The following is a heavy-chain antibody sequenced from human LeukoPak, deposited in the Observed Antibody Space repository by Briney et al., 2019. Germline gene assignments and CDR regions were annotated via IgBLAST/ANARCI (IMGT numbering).Heavy chain of an antibody. D-gene: IGHD6-6*01. CDR2: MNPNSGNT. Sequence: ASVKVSCKSSGYTFTSYDINWVRQATGQGLEWMEWMNPNSGNTGYAQKFQGRVTMTRNTSISTAYMELSSLRSEDTAVYYCARESAARGFDYWGQGTLVTVSS. V-gene: IGHV1-8*01. CDR3: ARESAARGFDY. CDR1: GYTFTSYD. J-gene: IGHJ4*02.